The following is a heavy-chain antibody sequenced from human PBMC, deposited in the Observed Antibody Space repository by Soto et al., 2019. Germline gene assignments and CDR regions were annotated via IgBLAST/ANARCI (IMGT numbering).Heavy chain of an antibody. V-gene: IGHV4-39*01. D-gene: IGHD6-13*01. CDR1: GGSIGSSSYY. CDR3: ASIAAPGTTHFDF. Sequence: SETLSLTCTVSGGSIGSSSYYWGWIRQSPGKGLEWIGNIYYSGNTFYNPSLQSRVAISADTSKNQFYLHLSSVTAADTAIFYCASIAAPGTTHFDFWGQGTLVTVS. CDR2: IYYSGNT. J-gene: IGHJ4*02.